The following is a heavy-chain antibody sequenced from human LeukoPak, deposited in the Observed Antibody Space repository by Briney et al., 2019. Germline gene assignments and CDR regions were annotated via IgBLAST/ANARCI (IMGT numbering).Heavy chain of an antibody. Sequence: GGSLRLSCAASGFTFSRYAMSWVRQAPGKGLEWVANIKQDGSEEYYVDSVKGRFTISRDNAKNSLYLQMNSLRAEDTAVYYCARSSSTVTIYYYYGMDVWGQGTTVTVSS. D-gene: IGHD4-17*01. CDR3: ARSSSTVTIYYYYGMDV. CDR2: IKQDGSEE. V-gene: IGHV3-7*01. CDR1: GFTFSRYA. J-gene: IGHJ6*02.